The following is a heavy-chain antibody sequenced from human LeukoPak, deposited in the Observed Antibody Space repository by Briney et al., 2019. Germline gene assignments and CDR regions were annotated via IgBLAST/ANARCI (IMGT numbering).Heavy chain of an antibody. CDR2: IYSGGNT. CDR1: GFTVSSYY. V-gene: IGHV3-66*01. Sequence: GGSLRLPCAASGFTVSSYYMTWVRQAPGKGLEWVSVIYSGGNTYYADSVKGRVAISRDNSNNTVFLQVNRVRAEDTAVYYCARSYSNHLFGMDVWGQGTTVTVSS. CDR3: ARSYSNHLFGMDV. D-gene: IGHD4-11*01. J-gene: IGHJ6*02.